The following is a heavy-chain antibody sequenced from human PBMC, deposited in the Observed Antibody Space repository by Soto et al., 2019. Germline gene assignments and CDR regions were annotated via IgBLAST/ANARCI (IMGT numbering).Heavy chain of an antibody. Sequence: VGSLRLPCAASGFTFSSYSMNWVLQAPGKGLEWVSSISSSSSYIYYADSVKGRFTISRDNAKNSLYLQMNSLRAEDTAVYYCERDPGHVGLDAFDIWGQGKMVTVSS. V-gene: IGHV3-21*01. CDR1: GFTFSSYS. J-gene: IGHJ3*02. CDR3: ERDPGHVGLDAFDI. CDR2: ISSSSSYI. D-gene: IGHD2-15*01.